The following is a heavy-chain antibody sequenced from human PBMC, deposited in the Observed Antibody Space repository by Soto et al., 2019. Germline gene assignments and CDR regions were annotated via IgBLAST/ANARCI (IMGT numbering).Heavy chain of an antibody. Sequence: GGSLRLSCAASGISTSSYWMGWVRQAPGRGLEWVASIKKDGSEKYYMDSLKGRFTISRDNALNSLYLQMNSLRAEDTAVYFCVTGYHSDYWGQGTLVTVSS. CDR2: IKKDGSEK. CDR1: GISTSSYW. J-gene: IGHJ4*02. CDR3: VTGYHSDY. V-gene: IGHV3-7*03. D-gene: IGHD5-18*01.